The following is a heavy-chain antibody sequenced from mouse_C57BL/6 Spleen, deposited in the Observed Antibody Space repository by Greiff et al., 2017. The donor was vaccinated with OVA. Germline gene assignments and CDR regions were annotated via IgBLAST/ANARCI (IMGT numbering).Heavy chain of an antibody. CDR3: ARPLGDY. D-gene: IGHD4-1*01. V-gene: IGHV1-39*01. Sequence: SLPYLLNPFSSVKISFNSSGYSFTDYNMNWVKQSNGKSLECIGVINPNYGTTSYNQKFKGKATLTVDQSSSTAYMQLNSLTSEDSAVYYCARPLGDYWGQGTSVTVSS. CDR2: INPNYGTT. J-gene: IGHJ4*01. CDR1: GYSFTDYN.